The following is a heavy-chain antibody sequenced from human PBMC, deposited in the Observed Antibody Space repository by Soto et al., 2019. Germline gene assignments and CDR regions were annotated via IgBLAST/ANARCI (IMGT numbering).Heavy chain of an antibody. Sequence: QVQLQESGPGLVAPSGTLSLVCTVSGGSVTSGGSYLSWIRQPPGKGLEWIGYLSNSGTTHYNPSLESRVTISADMSKTYFSLKLNAVIAADTAVYYCARRVAAAGSFDIWGQGTMVTVSS. CDR1: GGSVTSGGSY. CDR2: LSNSGTT. J-gene: IGHJ3*02. V-gene: IGHV4-61*03. D-gene: IGHD6-13*01. CDR3: ARRVAAAGSFDI.